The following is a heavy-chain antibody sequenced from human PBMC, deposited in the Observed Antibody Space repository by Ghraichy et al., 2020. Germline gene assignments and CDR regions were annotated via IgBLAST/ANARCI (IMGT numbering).Heavy chain of an antibody. J-gene: IGHJ4*02. CDR2: ISGRGSTT. V-gene: IGHV3-23*01. CDR1: GFTFNSYA. CDR3: AKETKRTTAAGPIDY. Sequence: GESLNISCAGSGFTFNSYAMNWVRQAPGKGLEWVSIISGRGSTTYYADSVKGRFAISRDNSKNILYLQMNSLRAEDTAVYYCAKETKRTTAAGPIDYWGQGTMVTVS. D-gene: IGHD6-13*01.